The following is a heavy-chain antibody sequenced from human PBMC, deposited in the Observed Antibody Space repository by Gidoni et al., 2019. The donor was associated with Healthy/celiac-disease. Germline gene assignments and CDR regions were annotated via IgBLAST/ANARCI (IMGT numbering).Heavy chain of an antibody. J-gene: IGHJ4*02. CDR2: IYYSGST. CDR3: ARQGLAARKIDY. CDR1: GGSISSSSYY. V-gene: IGHV4-39*01. D-gene: IGHD6-6*01. Sequence: QLQLQESGPGLVKPSETLSLTCTVSGGSISSSSYYWGWIRQPPGKGLEWIGSIYYSGSTYYNPSLKSRVTISVDTSKNQFSLKLSSVTAADTAVYYCARQGLAARKIDYWGQGTLVTVSS.